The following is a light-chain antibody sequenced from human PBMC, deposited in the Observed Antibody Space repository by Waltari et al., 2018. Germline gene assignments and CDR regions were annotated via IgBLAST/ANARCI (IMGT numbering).Light chain of an antibody. Sequence: TGRASKAINNFLALYQQKPGKRPRFLIYGASTLQTGVPSRFSGSVSGTDFTLSIDSLQPEDVATYYCQKYNSAPFTFGPGTKVDLK. CDR3: QKYNSAPFT. J-gene: IGKJ3*01. CDR2: GAS. V-gene: IGKV1-27*01. CDR1: KAINNF.